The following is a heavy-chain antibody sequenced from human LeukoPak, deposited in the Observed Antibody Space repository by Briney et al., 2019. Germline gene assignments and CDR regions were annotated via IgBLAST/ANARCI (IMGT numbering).Heavy chain of an antibody. J-gene: IGHJ4*02. V-gene: IGHV3-48*01. CDR3: AITRSSGYLTFDY. D-gene: IGHD3-22*01. CDR1: EFTFRSYS. Sequence: GGSLRLSCGASEFTFRSYSMNWVRQARGKGLAWVSYITNSGNSKCYADSVKGRFTISRDNTKSSLYLQMNGLRAEDTAGYYCAITRSSGYLTFDYWGEGILVTVSS. CDR2: ITNSGNSK.